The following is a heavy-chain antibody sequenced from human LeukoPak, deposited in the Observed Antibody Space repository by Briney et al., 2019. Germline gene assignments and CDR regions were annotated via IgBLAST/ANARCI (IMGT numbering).Heavy chain of an antibody. Sequence: ASAKVSCTASGYTFTSYGISWVRQAPGQGLEWMGWISAYNGNTNYAQKLQGRVTMTTDTSTSTAYMELRSLRSDDTAVYYCAREEVVVVAATYFDYWGQGTLVTVSS. D-gene: IGHD2-15*01. CDR3: AREEVVVVAATYFDY. J-gene: IGHJ4*02. CDR1: GYTFTSYG. CDR2: ISAYNGNT. V-gene: IGHV1-18*01.